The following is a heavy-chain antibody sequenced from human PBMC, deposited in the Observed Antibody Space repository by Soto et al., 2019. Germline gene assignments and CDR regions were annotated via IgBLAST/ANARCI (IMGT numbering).Heavy chain of an antibody. J-gene: IGHJ4*02. CDR3: TRRPSGYDVYFFDY. CDR2: ISGSGGST. V-gene: IGHV3-23*01. Sequence: GGSLRLSCAASGFTFSSYAMSWVRQAPGKGLEWVSAISGSGGSTYYADSVKGRFTISRDNSKNTLYLQMNSLRAEDTAVYYCTRRPSGYDVYFFDYWGQGTLVTVSS. D-gene: IGHD5-12*01. CDR1: GFTFSSYA.